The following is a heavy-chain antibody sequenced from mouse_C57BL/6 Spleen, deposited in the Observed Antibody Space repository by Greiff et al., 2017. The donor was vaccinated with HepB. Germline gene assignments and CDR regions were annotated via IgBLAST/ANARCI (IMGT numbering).Heavy chain of an antibody. CDR1: GYAFSSYW. CDR2: IYPGDGDT. J-gene: IGHJ2*01. Sequence: QVQLQQSGAELVKPGASVKISCKASGYAFSSYWMNWVKQRPGKGLEWIGQIYPGDGDTNYNGKFKGKATLTADKSSSTAYMQLSSLTSEDSAVYFCARLRNPLGLDYWGQGTTLTVSS. CDR3: ARLRNPLGLDY. V-gene: IGHV1-80*01.